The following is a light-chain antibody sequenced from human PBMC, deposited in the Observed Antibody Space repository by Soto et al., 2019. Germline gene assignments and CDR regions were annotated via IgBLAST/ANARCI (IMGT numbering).Light chain of an antibody. CDR2: HDT. V-gene: IGLV3-1*01. CDR1: KLGDKY. Sequence: SYELTQPPSVSVSSGQTASIPCSGDKLGDKYACWYQQKPGQSPVLVIYHDTKRPSGIPERFSGSNSGNTATLTISGTQAMDEGDYYCQAWDSSTAVFGGGTKLTVL. J-gene: IGLJ2*01. CDR3: QAWDSSTAV.